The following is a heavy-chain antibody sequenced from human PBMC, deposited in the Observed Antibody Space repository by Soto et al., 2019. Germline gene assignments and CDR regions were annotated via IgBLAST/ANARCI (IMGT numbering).Heavy chain of an antibody. CDR2: IIPIFGTA. J-gene: IGHJ5*02. Sequence: QVQLVQSGAEVKKPGSSVKVSCKASGGTFSSYAISWVRQAPGQGLEWMGGIIPIFGTANYAQKFQGRVTITADESTSTAYMELSSLRSEDTAVYYCARDGAPYSSSWTLWWFAPWGQGTLVTVSS. D-gene: IGHD6-13*01. CDR3: ARDGAPYSSSWTLWWFAP. CDR1: GGTFSSYA. V-gene: IGHV1-69*01.